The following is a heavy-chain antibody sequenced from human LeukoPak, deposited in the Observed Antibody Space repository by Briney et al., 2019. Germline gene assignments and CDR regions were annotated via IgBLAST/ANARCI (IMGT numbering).Heavy chain of an antibody. J-gene: IGHJ4*02. D-gene: IGHD1-1*01. CDR2: ISAYNGNT. CDR1: GYTFTSYG. CDR3: ASNPPNTGDFYY. Sequence: SVKVSCKASGYTFTSYGISWVRQAPGQGLEWMGWISAYNGNTNYAQKLQGRVTMTTDTSTSTAYMELRSLRSEDTAVYYCASNPPNTGDFYYWGLGSLVTVSS. V-gene: IGHV1-18*01.